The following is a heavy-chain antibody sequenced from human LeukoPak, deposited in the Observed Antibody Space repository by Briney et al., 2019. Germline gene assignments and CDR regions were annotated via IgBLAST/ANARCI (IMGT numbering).Heavy chain of an antibody. J-gene: IGHJ4*02. V-gene: IGHV1-2*02. D-gene: IGHD3-22*01. CDR1: GYTFTGYY. CDR3: ARDHHYYDSSGLTD. Sequence: GASAKVSCKASGYTFTGYYMHWVRQAPGQGLEWMGWINPNSGGTNYAQKFQGRVTMTRDTSISTAYMELSRLRSDDTAVYYCARDHHYYDSSGLTDWGQGTLVTVSS. CDR2: INPNSGGT.